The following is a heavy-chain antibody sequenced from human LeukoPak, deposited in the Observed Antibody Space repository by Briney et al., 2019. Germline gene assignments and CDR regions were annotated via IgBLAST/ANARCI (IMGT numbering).Heavy chain of an antibody. CDR1: GFTFSGYW. D-gene: IGHD2/OR15-2a*01. Sequence: GGSLRLSCAASGFTFSGYWMHWVRQAPGKGLVWVSRINSDGSSTTYADSVKGRFTISRDNAKNTLYLQMNSLRAEDTATYYCARAIGLDFDFWGQGTLVTVSS. CDR3: ARAIGLDFDF. J-gene: IGHJ4*02. CDR2: INSDGSST. V-gene: IGHV3-74*01.